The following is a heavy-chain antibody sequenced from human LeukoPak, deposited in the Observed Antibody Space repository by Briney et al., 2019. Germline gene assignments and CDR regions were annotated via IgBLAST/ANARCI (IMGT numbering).Heavy chain of an antibody. CDR1: GGSISGTPYY. D-gene: IGHD3-3*01. J-gene: IGHJ4*02. V-gene: IGHV4-39*07. Sequence: SETLSLTCAISGGSISGTPYYWGWIRQPPGKGLEWIGSIYYSGSTYYNPSLKSRLTISVDTSKNQFSLKLSSVTAADTAVYYCSRASTIFGHFAYWGRGTLVTVSS. CDR2: IYYSGST. CDR3: SRASTIFGHFAY.